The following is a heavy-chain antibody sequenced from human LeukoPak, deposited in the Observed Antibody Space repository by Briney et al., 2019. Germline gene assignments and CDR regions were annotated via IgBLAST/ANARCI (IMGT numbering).Heavy chain of an antibody. CDR2: IHDSGST. V-gene: IGHV4-4*07. CDR3: ARVGSRSRFDAFDF. J-gene: IGHJ3*01. Sequence: SETLSLTCTVSGGSISSYYWSWIRQPAGKGLEWIGRIHDSGSTNHNPSLKSRVTMSLDTTKNLFSLKLSSVTVADTAVYYCARVGSRSRFDAFDFWGQGTMVTVSS. CDR1: GGSISSYY. D-gene: IGHD3-10*01.